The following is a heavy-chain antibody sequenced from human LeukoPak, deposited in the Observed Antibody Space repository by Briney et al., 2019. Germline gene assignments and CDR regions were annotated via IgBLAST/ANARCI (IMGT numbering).Heavy chain of an antibody. V-gene: IGHV3-13*04. J-gene: IGHJ3*02. D-gene: IGHD3-10*01. CDR2: IGTAGDT. Sequence: GGSLRLSCAASGFIFSSYDMHWVRQATGKGLEWVSAIGTAGDTYYPGSVKGRFTISRENAKNSLYLQMNSLRAGDTAVYYCARGVWFGELLYPSDAFDIWGQGTMVTVSS. CDR3: ARGVWFGELLYPSDAFDI. CDR1: GFIFSSYD.